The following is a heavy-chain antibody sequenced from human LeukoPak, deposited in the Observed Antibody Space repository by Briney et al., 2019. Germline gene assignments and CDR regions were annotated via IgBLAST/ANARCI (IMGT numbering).Heavy chain of an antibody. CDR3: ARTVGATGIYLPDY. CDR2: IYPGDSDT. V-gene: IGHV5-51*01. CDR1: EYSFTTYW. J-gene: IGHJ4*02. Sequence: GESLKISCQGSEYSFTTYWIGWVRQMPGKGLECMGIIYPGDSDTRYSPSFQGQVTISADKSINTAYLQWSSLKASDTAMYYCARTVGATGIYLPDYWGQGTLVTVSS. D-gene: IGHD1-26*01.